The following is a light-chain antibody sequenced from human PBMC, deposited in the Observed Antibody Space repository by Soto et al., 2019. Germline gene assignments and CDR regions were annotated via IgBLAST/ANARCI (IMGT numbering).Light chain of an antibody. Sequence: QSVLTQPPSASGTPGQRVTIPCSGSSANIGSNIVNWYQQLPGTAPKLLIYRNNQRPSGVPDRISGSKSGTSASLAISGLRSEDEADYYCAAWDDRLSGLVFGRGTKLTVL. CDR1: SANIGSNI. CDR2: RNN. J-gene: IGLJ2*01. CDR3: AAWDDRLSGLV. V-gene: IGLV1-47*01.